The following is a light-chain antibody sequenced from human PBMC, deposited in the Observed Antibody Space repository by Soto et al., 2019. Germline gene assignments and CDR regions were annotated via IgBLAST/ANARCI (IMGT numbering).Light chain of an antibody. Sequence: QSALTQPASVSGSPGQSITISCTGTSSDVGGYNYVSWYQQHPDKAPKLMIYGVSNRPSGVSNRFSGSKSGNTASLTISGLQAEDEADYYCSSYTGSTTLVLSGGGTKLTVL. CDR2: GVS. CDR1: SSDVGGYNY. CDR3: SSYTGSTTLVL. V-gene: IGLV2-14*01. J-gene: IGLJ2*01.